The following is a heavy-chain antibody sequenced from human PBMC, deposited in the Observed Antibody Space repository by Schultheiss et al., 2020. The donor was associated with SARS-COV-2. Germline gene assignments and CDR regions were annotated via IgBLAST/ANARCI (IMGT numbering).Heavy chain of an antibody. V-gene: IGHV4-39*01. J-gene: IGHJ3*02. CDR1: GGSISSSNW. Sequence: SETLSLTCTVSGGSISSSNWWGWIRRPPGKGLEWIGGIHYSGSTYYNPSLKSRVTISVDTSKNQFSLQLNSVTPEDTAVYYCARAIQEWEPQYDAFDIWGQGTMVTVSS. CDR2: IHYSGST. D-gene: IGHD1-26*01. CDR3: ARAIQEWEPQYDAFDI.